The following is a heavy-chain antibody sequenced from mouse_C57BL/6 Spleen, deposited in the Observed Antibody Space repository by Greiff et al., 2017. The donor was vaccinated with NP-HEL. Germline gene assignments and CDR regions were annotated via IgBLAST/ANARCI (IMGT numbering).Heavy chain of an antibody. J-gene: IGHJ3*01. CDR2: ISSGGSYT. D-gene: IGHD4-1*01. V-gene: IGHV5-6*01. Sequence: EVQGVESGGDLVKPGGSLKLSCAASGFTFSSYGMSWVRQTPDKRLEWVATISSGGSYTYYPDSVKGRFTISRDNAKNTLYLQMSSLKSEDTAMYYCARELGRWFAYWGQGTLVTVSA. CDR3: ARELGRWFAY. CDR1: GFTFSSYG.